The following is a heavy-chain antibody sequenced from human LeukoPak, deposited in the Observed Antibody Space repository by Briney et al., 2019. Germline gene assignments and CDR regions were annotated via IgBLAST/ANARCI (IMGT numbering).Heavy chain of an antibody. CDR2: IQYDGSNK. J-gene: IGHJ5*02. Sequence: TGGSLTLSCGASGFTFSSYGMHWVRHAPGKGLEGVAFIQYDGSNKYYADSVKARFTITRDHSKNTLYLQKQNLRAEDTAEYYCAKDAVDKAIRSWLEPWGQGTLVTVSS. CDR1: GFTFSSYG. CDR3: AKDAVDKAIRSWLEP. V-gene: IGHV3-30*02. D-gene: IGHD5-18*01.